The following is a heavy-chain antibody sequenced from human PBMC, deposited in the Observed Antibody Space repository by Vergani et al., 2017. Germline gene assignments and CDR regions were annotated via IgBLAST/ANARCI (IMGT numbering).Heavy chain of an antibody. CDR2: ISYDGTNK. CDR1: GFTFGDHG. CDR3: ARDRGDWRYSRYFYNYYMDV. V-gene: IGHV3-30-3*01. J-gene: IGHJ6*03. Sequence: VRLLESGGGLVQPGRSLRLSCAASGFTFGDHGIHWVRRAPGKGLEWVALISYDGTNKYYTNSVRGRFTISRDNSKSTLFLQMNSLRVEDMAVYYCARDRGDWRYSRYFYNYYMDVWGKGTTVTVSS. D-gene: IGHD2-8*02.